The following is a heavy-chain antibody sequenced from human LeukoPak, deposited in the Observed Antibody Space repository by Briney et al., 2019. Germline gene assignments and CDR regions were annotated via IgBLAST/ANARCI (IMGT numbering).Heavy chain of an antibody. CDR2: MNPNSGNT. CDR1: GYTFTSYG. CDR3: ARGLTISTGPLGY. D-gene: IGHD3-3*01. J-gene: IGHJ4*02. V-gene: IGHV1-8*02. Sequence: ASVKVSCKASGYTFTSYGISWVRQAPGQGLEWMGWMNPNSGNTGYAQKFQGRVTMTRNTSISTAYMELSSLRSEDTAVYYCARGLTISTGPLGYWGQGTLVTVSS.